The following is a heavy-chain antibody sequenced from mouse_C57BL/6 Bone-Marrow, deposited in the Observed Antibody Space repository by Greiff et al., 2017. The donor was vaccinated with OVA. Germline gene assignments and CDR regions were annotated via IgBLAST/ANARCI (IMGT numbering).Heavy chain of an antibody. V-gene: IGHV5-6*01. J-gene: IGHJ3*01. D-gene: IGHD1-1*02. CDR3: ARGWEFAY. CDR1: GFTFSSYG. Sequence: EVKLVESGGDLVKPGGSLQLSCAASGFTFSSYGMSCVRQTPDKRLEWVATISSGGSYTSYPDRVKVRFTISRDNAKNPLYLQMSSLKSEDTAMYYCARGWEFAYWGQGTLVTVSA. CDR2: ISSGGSYT.